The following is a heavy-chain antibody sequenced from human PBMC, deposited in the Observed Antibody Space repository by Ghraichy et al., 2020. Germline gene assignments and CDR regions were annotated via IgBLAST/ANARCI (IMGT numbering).Heavy chain of an antibody. Sequence: SVKVSCKASGGTFSSYAISWVRQAPGQGLEWMGGIIPIFGTANYAQKFQGRVTITADESTSTAYMELSSLRSEDTAVYYCARDRITMIVSDAFDIWGQGTMVTVSS. CDR3: ARDRITMIVSDAFDI. D-gene: IGHD3-22*01. CDR1: GGTFSSYA. CDR2: IIPIFGTA. J-gene: IGHJ3*02. V-gene: IGHV1-69*13.